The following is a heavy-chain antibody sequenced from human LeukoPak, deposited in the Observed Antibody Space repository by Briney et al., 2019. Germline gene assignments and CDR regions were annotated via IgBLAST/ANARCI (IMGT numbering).Heavy chain of an antibody. V-gene: IGHV3-30*18. Sequence: GGSLRLSCAASGFTFSSYGMHWVRQAPGKGLERVAVISYDGSNKYYADSVKGRFTISRDNSKNTLYLQMNSLRAEDTAVYYCAKSSFSLVATAPDYWGQGTLVTVSS. D-gene: IGHD5-12*01. CDR2: ISYDGSNK. CDR1: GFTFSSYG. CDR3: AKSSFSLVATAPDY. J-gene: IGHJ4*02.